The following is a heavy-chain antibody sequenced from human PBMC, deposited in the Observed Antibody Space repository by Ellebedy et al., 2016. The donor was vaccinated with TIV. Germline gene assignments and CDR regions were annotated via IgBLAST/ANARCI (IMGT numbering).Heavy chain of an antibody. Sequence: GGSLRLXCAASGFTFSDYYMSWIRQAPGKGLEWVSYISSSGSTIYYADSVKGRFTISRDNAKNSLYLQMNSLRAEDTAVYYCARDPGSGSYYKTNNWFNPWGQGTLVTVSS. CDR2: ISSSGSTI. V-gene: IGHV3-11*04. CDR1: GFTFSDYY. D-gene: IGHD3-10*01. J-gene: IGHJ5*02. CDR3: ARDPGSGSYYKTNNWFNP.